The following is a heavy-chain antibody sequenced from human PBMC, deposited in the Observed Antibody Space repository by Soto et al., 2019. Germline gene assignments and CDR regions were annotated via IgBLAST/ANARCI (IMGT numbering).Heavy chain of an antibody. CDR2: INTLSSAI. Sequence: GGSLRLSCAGSGFTFIDYYMTWIRQAPGKGLEWVSYINTLSSAIYYADSVKGRFTISRDNAKNSLYLQMNSLRAEDTAVYYCARRLQWQLRPLDSWGRGTLVTVSS. J-gene: IGHJ4*02. CDR3: ARRLQWQLRPLDS. D-gene: IGHD6-19*01. CDR1: GFTFIDYY. V-gene: IGHV3-11*01.